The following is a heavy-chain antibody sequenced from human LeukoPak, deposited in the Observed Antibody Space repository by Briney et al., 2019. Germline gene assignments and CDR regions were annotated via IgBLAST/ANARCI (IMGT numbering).Heavy chain of an antibody. J-gene: IGHJ3*02. CDR1: GGSISSNSYY. CDR2: IYHTGSA. V-gene: IGHV4-39*01. Sequence: SETLSLTCTVSGGSISSNSYYWGWIRQPPGKGLEWIVSIYHTGSAYYSPSLKSRVTISVDTSKNQFSLKVTSVTAADTAVFYCARLDYGDYSSGGAFDIWGQGTMVTVSS. D-gene: IGHD4-17*01. CDR3: ARLDYGDYSSGGAFDI.